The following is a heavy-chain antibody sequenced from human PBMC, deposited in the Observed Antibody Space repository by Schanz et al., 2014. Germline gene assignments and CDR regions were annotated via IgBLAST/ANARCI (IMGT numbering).Heavy chain of an antibody. CDR3: ARDPVEGAPTPYYFDS. V-gene: IGHV3-21*01. Sequence: EVQLVESGGGVVHPGGSLRLSCAASGFTFSSYSLAWVRQAPGKGLEWVSFISTGRYLYYADSVKGRFTISRDNTKNSVFLQMSSLRVEDTGLYFCARDPVEGAPTPYYFDSWGPGTLVTVSS. J-gene: IGHJ4*02. D-gene: IGHD1-26*01. CDR2: ISTGRYL. CDR1: GFTFSSYS.